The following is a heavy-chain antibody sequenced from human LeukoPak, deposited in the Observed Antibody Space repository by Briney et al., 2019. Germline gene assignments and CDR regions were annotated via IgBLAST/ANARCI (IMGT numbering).Heavy chain of an antibody. CDR2: TYYSGST. CDR1: GGSISSYY. Sequence: SETLSLTCTVSGGSISSYYWSWIRQPPGKGLEWIGYTYYSGSTNYNPSLKSRVTISVDTSKNQFSPKLSSVTAADPAVYYCARVRSDYDFWSGYYGISYFDYWGQGTLVTVSS. V-gene: IGHV4-59*01. D-gene: IGHD3-3*01. J-gene: IGHJ4*02. CDR3: ARVRSDYDFWSGYYGISYFDY.